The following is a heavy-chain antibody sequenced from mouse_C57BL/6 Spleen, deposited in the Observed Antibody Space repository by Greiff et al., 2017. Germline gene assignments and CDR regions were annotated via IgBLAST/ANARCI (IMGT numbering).Heavy chain of an antibody. Sequence: EVQLQQSGPELVKPGASVKMSCKASGYTFTDYNMHWVKQSHGKSLEWIGYINPNNGGTSYNQKFKGKATLTVNKSSSTAYMELRSLTSEDSAVYYCAISTMVTTKAWFASWGQGTLVTVSA. J-gene: IGHJ3*01. D-gene: IGHD2-2*01. V-gene: IGHV1-22*01. CDR1: GYTFTDYN. CDR3: AISTMVTTKAWFAS. CDR2: INPNNGGT.